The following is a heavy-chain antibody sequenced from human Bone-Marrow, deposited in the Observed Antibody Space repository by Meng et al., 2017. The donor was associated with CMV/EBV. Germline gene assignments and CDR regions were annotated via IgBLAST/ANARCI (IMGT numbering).Heavy chain of an antibody. CDR1: GVTFSKAW. CDR3: TPAAGPYQY. Sequence: SCAASGVTFSKAWMSWVRQAPGKGLEWVGRIKSKTDDGTTDYAAPVKVRFTISRDDSKNTLYLQMNSLKTEDTAVYYCTPAAGPYQYWGQGTLVTVSS. J-gene: IGHJ4*02. V-gene: IGHV3-15*01. CDR2: IKSKTDDGTT. D-gene: IGHD6-13*01.